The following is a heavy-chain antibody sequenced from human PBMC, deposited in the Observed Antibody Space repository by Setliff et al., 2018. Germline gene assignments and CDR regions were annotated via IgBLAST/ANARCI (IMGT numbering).Heavy chain of an antibody. Sequence: GASAKVSCKASGYTFTRNGINWVRQAPGQGLEWMGWISVYNGNTHYAQKFQGRVTMTTDTSTTTAYMDLRSLRSDDTAVYYCASSVNYYDRSGYPYAMDVWGQGTTVTVSS. CDR1: GYTFTRNG. CDR2: ISVYNGNT. CDR3: ASSVNYYDRSGYPYAMDV. J-gene: IGHJ6*02. D-gene: IGHD3-22*01. V-gene: IGHV1-18*01.